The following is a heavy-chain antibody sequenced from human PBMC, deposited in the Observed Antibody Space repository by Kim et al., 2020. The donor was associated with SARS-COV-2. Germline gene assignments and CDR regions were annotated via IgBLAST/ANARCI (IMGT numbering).Heavy chain of an antibody. Sequence: GGSLRLSCAASGFTFSTYAMNWVRQAPGKGLEWVSGISGSGGYTYYANSVKGRFTISRDNSKNTLYLQMNSLRAEDTAVYFCAKSRGSGSHKGYHFDSWGQGTLVTVSS. D-gene: IGHD3-10*01. CDR2: ISGSGGYT. CDR1: GFTFSTYA. J-gene: IGHJ4*02. CDR3: AKSRGSGSHKGYHFDS. V-gene: IGHV3-23*01.